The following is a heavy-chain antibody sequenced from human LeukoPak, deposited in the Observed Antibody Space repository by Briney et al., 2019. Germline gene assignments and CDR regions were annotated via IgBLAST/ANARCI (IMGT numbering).Heavy chain of an antibody. Sequence: SETLSLTCTVSGGSISSGSYYWSWIRQPAGKEREWIGRIYTSGSTSYNPSLKSRVTISVDTSKNQFSLKLSSVTAADTAVYYCASSTMVVTPLSDHIDYWGQGTLVTVSS. CDR1: GGSISSGSYY. V-gene: IGHV4-61*02. D-gene: IGHD4-23*01. J-gene: IGHJ4*02. CDR2: IYTSGST. CDR3: ASSTMVVTPLSDHIDY.